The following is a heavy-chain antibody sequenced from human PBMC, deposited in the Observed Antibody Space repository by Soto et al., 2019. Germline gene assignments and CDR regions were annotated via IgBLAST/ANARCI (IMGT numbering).Heavy chain of an antibody. CDR1: VASISNYY. CDR2: IYASGTT. Sequence: SETLSLTCTVSVASISNYYWSWIRQPAGKGLECLGRIYASGTTTYNPSLRSRVTMSVDTSKNQFSLNLNSVTAADTAVYYCARESRSELGTVEYWGQGTLVTVSS. CDR3: ARESRSELGTVEY. D-gene: IGHD1-1*01. V-gene: IGHV4-4*07. J-gene: IGHJ4*02.